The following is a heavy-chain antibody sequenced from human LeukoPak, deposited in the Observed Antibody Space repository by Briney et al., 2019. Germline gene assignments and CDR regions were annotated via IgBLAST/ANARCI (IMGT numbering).Heavy chain of an antibody. D-gene: IGHD2-15*01. V-gene: IGHV4-34*01. CDR1: GGSFSGYY. Sequence: SETLSLTCAAYGGSFSGYYWSWIRQPPGKGLEWIGEINHSGSTNYNPSLKSRVTISVDTSKNQFSLKLSSVTAADTAVYYCAGRPDAFDIWGQGTMVTVSS. CDR2: INHSGST. J-gene: IGHJ3*02. CDR3: AGRPDAFDI.